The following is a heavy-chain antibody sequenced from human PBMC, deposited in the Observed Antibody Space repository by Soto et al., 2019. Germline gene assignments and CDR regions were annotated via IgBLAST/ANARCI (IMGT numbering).Heavy chain of an antibody. CDR2: ISSSSTYI. V-gene: IGHV3-21*01. Sequence: GGSLRLSCAASGFTFSTYSMNWVRQAPGKGLEWVSYISSSSTYIYYADSVKGRFTISRDNAKNSLYLQMNSLRAEDTAVYYCLIAVAGSFAPDYWGQGALVTVSS. CDR1: GFTFSTYS. J-gene: IGHJ4*02. CDR3: LIAVAGSFAPDY. D-gene: IGHD6-19*01.